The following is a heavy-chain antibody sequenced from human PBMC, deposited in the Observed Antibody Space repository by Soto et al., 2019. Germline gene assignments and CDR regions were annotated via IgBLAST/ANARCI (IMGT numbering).Heavy chain of an antibody. D-gene: IGHD2-8*01. V-gene: IGHV4-38-2*01. CDR1: GYSISSGYY. CDR2: IYHSVST. Sequence: SETLSLTGAVSGYSISSGYYWGWIRQPPGKGLEWIGSIYHSVSTYYNPSLKSRVTISVDTSKNQFSLKLSSVTAADTAVYYCARGEYCTNGVCLYYFDYLGQRTLLTVCS. J-gene: IGHJ4*02. CDR3: ARGEYCTNGVCLYYFDY.